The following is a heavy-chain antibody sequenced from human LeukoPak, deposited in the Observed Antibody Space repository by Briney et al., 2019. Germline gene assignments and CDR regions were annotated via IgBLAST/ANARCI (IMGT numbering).Heavy chain of an antibody. V-gene: IGHV5-51*01. CDR3: ARRLYGGRSLVYFDH. J-gene: IGHJ4*02. CDR1: GYSFTTNW. Sequence: GAALTLSLSSSGYSFTTNWNGWVRRMPGGGLGWLGIIYPGDSETKYSPSFEGQVTMSVDRSTNTTYLQWISLKASDTAMYYCARRLYGGRSLVYFDHWGRGTQVTVSS. D-gene: IGHD4-23*01. CDR2: IYPGDSET.